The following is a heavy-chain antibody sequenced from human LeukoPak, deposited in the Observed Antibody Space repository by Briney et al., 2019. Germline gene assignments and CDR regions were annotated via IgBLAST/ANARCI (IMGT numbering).Heavy chain of an antibody. CDR1: GFAFSSYW. Sequence: GGSLRLSCAAAGFAFSSYWMTWVRQTPGKGLEWVANIKPDGSGKNYVDSMKGRFTISRDNAKNSLYLQMKGLRVEDTAVYYCSSQPAVLDLDCWGQGTLVTVSS. CDR3: SSQPAVLDLDC. J-gene: IGHJ4*02. D-gene: IGHD6-19*01. V-gene: IGHV3-7*01. CDR2: IKPDGSGK.